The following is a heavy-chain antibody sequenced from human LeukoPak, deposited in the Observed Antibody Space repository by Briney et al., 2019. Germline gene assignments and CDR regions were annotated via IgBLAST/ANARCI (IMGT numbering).Heavy chain of an antibody. J-gene: IGHJ3*02. CDR3: ARRGFAGGSFDI. D-gene: IGHD3-10*01. V-gene: IGHV5-51*01. Sequence: GESLKISCKGSGYRFITYWIGWVRQMPGKGLEWMGIIYPGDSETRYSPSFQGQVSISVDKSISAAFLQWSSLKASDTAMYYCARRGFAGGSFDIWGQGTMVTVSS. CDR1: GYRFITYW. CDR2: IYPGDSET.